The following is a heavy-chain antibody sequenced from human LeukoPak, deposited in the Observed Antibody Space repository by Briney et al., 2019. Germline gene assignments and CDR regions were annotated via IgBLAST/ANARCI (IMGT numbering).Heavy chain of an antibody. D-gene: IGHD6-13*01. Sequence: SVKVPCKASGYTFTSYGISWVRQAPGQGLEWMGGIIPIFGTANYAQKFQGRVTITADESTSTAYMELSSLRSEDTAVYYCARVRDQYSSSWYWFFQHWGQGTLVTVSS. CDR2: IIPIFGTA. J-gene: IGHJ1*01. CDR1: GYTFTSYG. CDR3: ARVRDQYSSSWYWFFQH. V-gene: IGHV1-69*13.